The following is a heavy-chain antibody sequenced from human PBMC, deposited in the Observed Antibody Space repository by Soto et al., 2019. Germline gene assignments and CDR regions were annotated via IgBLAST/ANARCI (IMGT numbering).Heavy chain of an antibody. D-gene: IGHD5-12*01. V-gene: IGHV4-30-4*02. J-gene: IGHJ4*02. CDR2: IYYSGST. CDR3: DGLGPVYKCSLAFDY. CDR1: GGSIRRCDYY. Sequence: SETFSLTCTVSGGSIRRCDYYWSWIRQPPVKVLEWIGHIYYSGSTYYSPSLKSRLTISVFTSKNQFSPKVSSVNAEDTAVGYVDGLGPVYKCSLAFDYWGQGTLVPVSS.